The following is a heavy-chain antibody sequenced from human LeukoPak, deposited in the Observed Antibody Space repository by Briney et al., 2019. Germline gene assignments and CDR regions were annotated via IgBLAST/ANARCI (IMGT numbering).Heavy chain of an antibody. V-gene: IGHV4-31*03. CDR3: AIGGYSYGLPFY. CDR2: IYYSGST. J-gene: IGHJ4*02. Sequence: SSETLSLTCTVSGGSISSGGYYWSWIRQHPGKGLEWIGYIYYSGSTYYNPSLKSRVTISVDTSKNQFSLKLSSVTAADTAVYYCAIGGYSYGLPFYWGQGTLVTVSS. D-gene: IGHD5-18*01. CDR1: GGSISSGGYY.